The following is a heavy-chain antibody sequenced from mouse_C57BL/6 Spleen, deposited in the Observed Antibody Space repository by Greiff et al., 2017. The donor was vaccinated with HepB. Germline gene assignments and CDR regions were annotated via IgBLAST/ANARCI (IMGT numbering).Heavy chain of an antibody. J-gene: IGHJ2*01. V-gene: IGHV1-82*01. CDR3: ANFYDDDGYVDY. CDR2: IYPGDGDT. D-gene: IGHD2-4*01. Sequence: VQLQQSGPELVKPGASVKISCKASGYAFSSSWMNWVKQRPGKGLEWIGRIYPGDGDTNYNGKFKGKATLTADNSSSTAYMQLSSLTSEDSAVYVCANFYDDDGYVDYVGQGTTLTVAS. CDR1: GYAFSSSW.